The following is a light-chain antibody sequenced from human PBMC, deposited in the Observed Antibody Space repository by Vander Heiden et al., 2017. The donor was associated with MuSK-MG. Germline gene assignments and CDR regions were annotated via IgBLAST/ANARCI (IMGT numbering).Light chain of an antibody. J-gene: IGKJ1*01. V-gene: IGKV3-11*01. CDR3: QQRYNWPPGGI. Sequence: EIVLTQSPVTLSLSPGERATLSCRASQSISNYLAWYQHKPGQAPRLLIYDASTRPADIPARFSGSGSGTEFTLTISSLEPEDFAVYYCQQRYNWPPGGIFGQGTRVEIK. CDR2: DAS. CDR1: QSISNY.